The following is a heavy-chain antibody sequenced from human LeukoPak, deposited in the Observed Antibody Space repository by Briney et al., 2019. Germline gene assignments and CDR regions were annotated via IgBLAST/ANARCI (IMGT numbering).Heavy chain of an antibody. J-gene: IGHJ4*02. D-gene: IGHD2-2*01. CDR3: ARDRYCSSTSCQPGDY. CDR2: ISYDGSNK. V-gene: IGHV3-30-3*01. CDR1: GFTFSSYA. Sequence: PGRSLTLSCAASGFTFSSYAMHWVRQAPGKGLEWVAVISYDGSNKYYADSVKGRFTISRDNSKNTLYLQMNSLRAEDTAVYYCARDRYCSSTSCQPGDYWGQGTLVTVSS.